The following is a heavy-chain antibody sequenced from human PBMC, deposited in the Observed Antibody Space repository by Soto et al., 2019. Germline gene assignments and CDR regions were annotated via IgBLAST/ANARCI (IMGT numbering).Heavy chain of an antibody. J-gene: IGHJ4*02. CDR1: EFTFSSYA. CDR2: ISGSGGST. CDR3: ARWSYLDY. Sequence: GGSLRLSCAASEFTFSSYAMSWVRQAPGKGLEWVSAISGSGGSTYYADSVKGRFSISRDTSQSTLYLQMNSLRADDTAMYYCARWSYLDYWGQGTRVTVSS. D-gene: IGHD3-3*01. V-gene: IGHV3-23*01.